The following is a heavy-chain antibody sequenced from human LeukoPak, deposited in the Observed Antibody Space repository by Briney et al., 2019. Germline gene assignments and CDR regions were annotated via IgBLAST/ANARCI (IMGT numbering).Heavy chain of an antibody. CDR2: TRQDGNAK. D-gene: IGHD4-17*01. J-gene: IGHJ3*01. V-gene: IGHV3-7*01. Sequence: GGSLRLSCEASTFTFSSYWMSWVRQAPGKGLQWIANTRQDGNAKYYVDSVKGRFTISRDNAKKSVYLQMNSLRADDTAVYYCARDGYGDSTGAFDVWGQGTMVTVSS. CDR1: TFTFSSYW. CDR3: ARDGYGDSTGAFDV.